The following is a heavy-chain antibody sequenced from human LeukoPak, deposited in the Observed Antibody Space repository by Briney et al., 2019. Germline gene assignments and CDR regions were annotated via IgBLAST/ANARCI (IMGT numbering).Heavy chain of an antibody. Sequence: ASVKVSCKASGYTFTSYGISWVRQAPGQGLEWMGWISAYNGNTNYAQKLQGRVTMTTDTSTSTAYMELRSLRSDDTAVYYCARVFPTNYDFWSPPYYFDYWGQGTLVTVSS. CDR1: GYTFTSYG. V-gene: IGHV1-18*01. CDR3: ARVFPTNYDFWSPPYYFDY. J-gene: IGHJ4*02. CDR2: ISAYNGNT. D-gene: IGHD3-3*01.